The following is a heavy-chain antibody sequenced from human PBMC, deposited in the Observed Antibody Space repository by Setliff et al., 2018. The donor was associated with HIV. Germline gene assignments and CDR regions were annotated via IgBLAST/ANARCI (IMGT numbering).Heavy chain of an antibody. CDR3: VREVRAAYKGPLWFGQSDPRPDTFDI. CDR2: ISPYSGGT. Sequence: ASVKVSCKASGYTFTAYYIHWVRQAPGQGLEWMGWISPYSGGTNYAQNFQGWVTMTRDTSITTAYMELSRLTSDDTALYFCVREVRAAYKGPLWFGQSDPRPDTFDIWGQGTMVTVSS. J-gene: IGHJ3*02. V-gene: IGHV1-2*04. CDR1: GYTFTAYY. D-gene: IGHD3-10*01.